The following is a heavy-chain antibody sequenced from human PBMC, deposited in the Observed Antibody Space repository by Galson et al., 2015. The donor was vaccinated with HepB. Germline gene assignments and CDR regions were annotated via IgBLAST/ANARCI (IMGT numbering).Heavy chain of an antibody. D-gene: IGHD5-24*01. CDR3: ARAGGDGYNSGRYFDI. V-gene: IGHV4-31*03. J-gene: IGHJ2*01. CDR2: IHHIGST. Sequence: TLSLTCTVSGGSINSGGFYWSWVRQHPGQGLEWIGYIHHIGSTFYNPSLKSRFIMSVDTPKNQFSLRLSSVTAADTAVYYCARAGGDGYNSGRYFDIWGRGTLVTVSS. CDR1: GGSINSGGFY.